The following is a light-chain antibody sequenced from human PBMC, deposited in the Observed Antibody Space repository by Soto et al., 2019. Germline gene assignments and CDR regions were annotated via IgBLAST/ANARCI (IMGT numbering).Light chain of an antibody. V-gene: IGKV1-39*01. J-gene: IGKJ1*01. Sequence: DIQMTQSPSSLSASVGDRVTITCRASQSISSYLNWYQQKPGKAPKLLIYAASSLQSGVPSRLRGSGYGTDFTLTISSMQPEDFATYYCQQSYSTPGTFGQGTKVEIK. CDR1: QSISSY. CDR2: AAS. CDR3: QQSYSTPGT.